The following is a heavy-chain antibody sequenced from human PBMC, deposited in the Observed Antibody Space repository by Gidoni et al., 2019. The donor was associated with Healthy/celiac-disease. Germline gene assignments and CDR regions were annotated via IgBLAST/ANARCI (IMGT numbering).Heavy chain of an antibody. Sequence: QVQLVESGGGVVQPGRSLRLSCAASGFTFRSYAMHWVRQAPGKGLEWVAVISYDGSNKYYADSVKGRFTISRDNSKNTLYLQMNSLRAEDTAVYYCARGWELLGAYYYYGMDVWGQGTTVTVSS. CDR2: ISYDGSNK. V-gene: IGHV3-30-3*01. CDR1: GFTFRSYA. J-gene: IGHJ6*02. CDR3: ARGWELLGAYYYYGMDV. D-gene: IGHD1-26*01.